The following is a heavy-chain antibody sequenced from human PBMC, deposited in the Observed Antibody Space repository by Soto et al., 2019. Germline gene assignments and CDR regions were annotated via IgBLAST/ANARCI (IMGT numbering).Heavy chain of an antibody. Sequence: QLQLQESGPGLVKPSETLSLTCTVSGGSISSSSYYWGWIRQPPGKGLEWIGGIYFSGSTSYNPSIKSRVTISVDKSKNQFSLKLSSVSAADTAVYYCARHKEGYSSGWTPIYMDVWGKGTTVTVSS. V-gene: IGHV4-39*01. J-gene: IGHJ6*03. CDR1: GGSISSSSYY. CDR3: ARHKEGYSSGWTPIYMDV. D-gene: IGHD6-19*01. CDR2: IYFSGST.